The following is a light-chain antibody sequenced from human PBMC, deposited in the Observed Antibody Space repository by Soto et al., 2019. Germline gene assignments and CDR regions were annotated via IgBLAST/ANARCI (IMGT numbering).Light chain of an antibody. J-gene: IGKJ5*01. CDR1: QSVSSSY. CDR2: GAS. Sequence: EIAFTQSPGRLPWSPGARAILSCRARQSVSSSYLAWYQQKPGQAPRLLIYGASSRATGIPDRFSGSGSGTDFTLTISRLEPEDFAVYYCQQYGSSPLTFGQGTRLEIK. CDR3: QQYGSSPLT. V-gene: IGKV3-20*01.